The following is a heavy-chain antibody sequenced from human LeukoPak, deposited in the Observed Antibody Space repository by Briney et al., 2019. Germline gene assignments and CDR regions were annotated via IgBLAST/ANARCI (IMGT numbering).Heavy chain of an antibody. CDR3: ARRGTVPAASS. J-gene: IGHJ4*02. CDR2: INHRGDT. V-gene: IGHV4-34*01. Sequence: PSETLSLTCAVYGGSFSSYYWSWIRQSPGKGLEWIAEINHRGDTNYNPSVKSRVTISVDTSKNQFSLKVTSLTAADTAVYYCARRGTVPAASSWGQGTLVTVSS. D-gene: IGHD2-2*01. CDR1: GGSFSSYY.